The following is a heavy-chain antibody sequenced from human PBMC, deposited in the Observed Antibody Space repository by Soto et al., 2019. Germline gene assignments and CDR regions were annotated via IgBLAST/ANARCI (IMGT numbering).Heavy chain of an antibody. Sequence: GGSLRLSCAASGFTFSSYAMSWVRQAPGKGLEWVSAISGSGGSTYYADSVKGRFTISRDNSKNTLYLQMNSLRAEDTAVYYCAKDSSGWYGGDAAFDIWGQGTMVTVSS. CDR1: GFTFSSYA. D-gene: IGHD6-19*01. V-gene: IGHV3-23*01. J-gene: IGHJ3*02. CDR2: ISGSGGST. CDR3: AKDSSGWYGGDAAFDI.